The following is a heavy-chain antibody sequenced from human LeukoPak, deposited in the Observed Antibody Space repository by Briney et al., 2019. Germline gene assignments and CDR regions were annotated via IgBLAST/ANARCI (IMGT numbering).Heavy chain of an antibody. CDR1: GFIFSSYE. J-gene: IGHJ6*02. CDR3: AREGGLGDSSSSRYYYYYGMDV. D-gene: IGHD6-6*01. Sequence: GGSLSPSFPALGFIFSSYEMNWVGRAPGKGLEWVSYISSSGSTIYYPAPVKGRFTISRDNGKNSLYLQTNSLRAEGTAVYYSAREGGLGDSSSSRYYYYYGMDVWGHGTTVTVSS. CDR2: ISSSGSTI. V-gene: IGHV3-48*03.